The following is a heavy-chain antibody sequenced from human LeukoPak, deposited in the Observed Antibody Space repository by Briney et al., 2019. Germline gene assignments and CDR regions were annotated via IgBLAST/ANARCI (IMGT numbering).Heavy chain of an antibody. D-gene: IGHD6-13*01. CDR2: ISYDGSSK. CDR3: ASPAVYSSSWYYFDY. J-gene: IGHJ4*02. V-gene: IGHV3-30*03. Sequence: PGGSLRLSCAASGLTFSSFGMHWVRQAPGKGLEWVAVISYDGSSKYYADSVKGRFTISRDNSKNTLYLQMNSLRAEDTAVYYCASPAVYSSSWYYFDYWGQGTLVTVSS. CDR1: GLTFSSFG.